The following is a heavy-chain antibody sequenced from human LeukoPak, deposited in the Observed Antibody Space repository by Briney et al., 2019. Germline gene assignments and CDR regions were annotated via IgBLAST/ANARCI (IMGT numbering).Heavy chain of an antibody. V-gene: IGHV3-23*01. CDR1: GFTFSSYA. J-gene: IGHJ4*02. CDR3: AKGGSYRSQPYFDY. CDR2: ISDSGGYT. D-gene: IGHD3-16*02. Sequence: GGSLRLSCAASGFTFSSYAMSWVRQAPGKGLEWVSAISDSGGYTFYADSVKGRFTISRDNSKNTVYLQMNSLRAEDTAVYYCAKGGSYRSQPYFDYWGQGTPVTVSS.